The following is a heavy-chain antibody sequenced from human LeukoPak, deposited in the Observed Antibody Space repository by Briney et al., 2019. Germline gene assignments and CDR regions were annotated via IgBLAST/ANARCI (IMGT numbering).Heavy chain of an antibody. D-gene: IGHD6-13*01. CDR2: ISVNGGYT. V-gene: IGHV1-18*01. CDR3: AREGGIAAGWETD. CDR1: GYSFIKSG. Sequence: ASVEVYCKVSGYSFIKSGISWVRQAPGQGLEWMGWISVNGGYTNFAQSHRDRVTLTTDTSTSTAYLELTDLRSDDAAVYYCAREGGIAAGWETDWGQGTLVTVSS. J-gene: IGHJ4*02.